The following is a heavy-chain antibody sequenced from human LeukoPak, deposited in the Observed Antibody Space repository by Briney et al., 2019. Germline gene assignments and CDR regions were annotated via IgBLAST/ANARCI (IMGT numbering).Heavy chain of an antibody. J-gene: IGHJ4*02. CDR2: IWYDGSNK. Sequence: GGSLRLSCAAPGFTFSSYGMHWVRQAPGKGLEWVAVIWYDGSNKYYADSVKGRITISRDNSKNTLYLQMNSLRAEDTAVYYCARGIGSQYYYDSSGYYYLDYWGQGTLVTVSS. CDR3: ARGIGSQYYYDSSGYYYLDY. V-gene: IGHV3-33*01. CDR1: GFTFSSYG. D-gene: IGHD3-22*01.